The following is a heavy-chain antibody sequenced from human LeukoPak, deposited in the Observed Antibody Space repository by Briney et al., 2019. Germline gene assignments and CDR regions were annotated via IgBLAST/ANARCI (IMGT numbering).Heavy chain of an antibody. J-gene: IGHJ4*02. D-gene: IGHD6-19*01. V-gene: IGHV4-4*07. CDR2: IYISGST. Sequence: SETLSLTCTVSGGSISSYYWSWIRQPAGKGLEWIGRIYISGSTNYNPSLKSRVTMSVDTSKNQFSLKLSSVTAADTAVYYCARDRYSSGWRPFDYWGQGTLVTVSS. CDR1: GGSISSYY. CDR3: ARDRYSSGWRPFDY.